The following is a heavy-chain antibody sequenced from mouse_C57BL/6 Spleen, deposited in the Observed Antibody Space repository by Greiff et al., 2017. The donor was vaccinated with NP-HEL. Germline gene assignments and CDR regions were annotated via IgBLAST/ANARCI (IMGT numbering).Heavy chain of an antibody. D-gene: IGHD1-1*01. Sequence: VQLQQSGAELVKPGASVKISCKASGYAFSSYWMNWVKQRPGKGLEWIGQIYPGDGDTNYNGKFKGKSTLTAVKASSTAYMQLSSLTSEDSAVYFCARYGSSLYGYFDVWSTRNTLTVAS. J-gene: IGHJ1*03. V-gene: IGHV1-80*01. CDR2: IYPGDGDT. CDR1: GYAFSSYW. CDR3: ARYGSSLYGYFDV.